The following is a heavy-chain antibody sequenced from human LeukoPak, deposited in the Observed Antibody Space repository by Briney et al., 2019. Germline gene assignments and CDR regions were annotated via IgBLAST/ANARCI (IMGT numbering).Heavy chain of an antibody. CDR3: ARDDTKISYYGMDV. J-gene: IGHJ6*02. CDR1: GFTFSSYD. V-gene: IGHV3-30-3*01. D-gene: IGHD2-2*01. Sequence: GGSLRLSCAASGFTFSSYDMHWVRQAPGKGLEWVAVISYDGSNKYYADSVKVRFTISRDNSKNTLYLQMNSLRAEDTAVYYCARDDTKISYYGMDVWGQGTTVTVSS. CDR2: ISYDGSNK.